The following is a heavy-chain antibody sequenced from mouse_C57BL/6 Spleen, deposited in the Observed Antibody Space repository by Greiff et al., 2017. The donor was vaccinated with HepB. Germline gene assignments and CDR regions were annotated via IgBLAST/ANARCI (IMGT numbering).Heavy chain of an antibody. Sequence: DVKLVESGGGLVKPGGSLKLSCAASGFTFSDYGMHWVRQAPEKGLEWVAYISSGSSTIYYADTVKGRFTISRDNAKNTLFLQMTSLRSEDTAMYYCARNPFYYSNYLFAYWGQGTLVTVSA. CDR2: ISSGSSTI. D-gene: IGHD2-5*01. J-gene: IGHJ3*01. V-gene: IGHV5-17*01. CDR1: GFTFSDYG. CDR3: ARNPFYYSNYLFAY.